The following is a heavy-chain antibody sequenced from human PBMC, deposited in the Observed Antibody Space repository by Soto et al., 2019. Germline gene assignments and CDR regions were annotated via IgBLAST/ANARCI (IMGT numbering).Heavy chain of an antibody. J-gene: IGHJ6*02. CDR1: GFTFSSYE. CDR3: AGGFGVAAGMDV. D-gene: IGHD3-3*01. Sequence: GGSLRLSCAASGFTFSSYEMNWVRQAPGKGLEWVSYISSSGSTIYYADSVKGRFTISRDNAKNSLYLQMSSLRAEDTAVYYCAGGFGVAAGMDVWGQGTTVTVSS. V-gene: IGHV3-48*03. CDR2: ISSSGSTI.